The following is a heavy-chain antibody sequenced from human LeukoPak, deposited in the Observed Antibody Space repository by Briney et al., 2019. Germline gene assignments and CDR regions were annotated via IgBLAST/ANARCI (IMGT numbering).Heavy chain of an antibody. Sequence: ASVKVSCKASGFMFTKYDINWVRQASGQRLEWMGWMNPNTGSTGYAQTFQGRVTMTRDTATSTAYMELRGLRSEDTAVYYCVSDGEGVAISVNYWFDPWGQGTLVTVSS. CDR1: GFMFTKYD. J-gene: IGHJ5*02. CDR3: VSDGEGVAISVNYWFDP. D-gene: IGHD3-10*01. CDR2: MNPNTGST. V-gene: IGHV1-8*01.